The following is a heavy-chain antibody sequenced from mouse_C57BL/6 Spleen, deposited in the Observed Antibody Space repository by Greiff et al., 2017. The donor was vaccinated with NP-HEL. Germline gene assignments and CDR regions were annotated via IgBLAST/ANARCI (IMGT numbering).Heavy chain of an antibody. CDR3: ARDPVYYDYDDVPWFAY. D-gene: IGHD2-4*01. Sequence: EVHLVESGGGLVKPGGSLKLSCAASGFTFSSYAMSWVRQTPEKRLEWVATISDGGSYTYYPDNVKGRFTISRDNAKNNLYLQMSHLKSEDTAMYYCARDPVYYDYDDVPWFAYWGQGTLVTVSA. CDR2: ISDGGSYT. CDR1: GFTFSSYA. V-gene: IGHV5-4*01. J-gene: IGHJ3*01.